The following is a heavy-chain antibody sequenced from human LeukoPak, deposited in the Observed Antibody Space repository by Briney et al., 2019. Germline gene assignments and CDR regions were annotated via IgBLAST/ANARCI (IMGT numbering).Heavy chain of an antibody. V-gene: IGHV4-34*01. D-gene: IGHD3-22*01. Sequence: SETLSLTCADYGGSFSGYYWSWIRQPPGKGLEWIGEINHSGSTNYNPSLKSRVTISVDTSKNQFSLKLSSVTAADTAVYYCARGRTYYYDSSGYADYWGQGTLVTVSS. CDR2: INHSGST. J-gene: IGHJ4*02. CDR1: GGSFSGYY. CDR3: ARGRTYYYDSSGYADY.